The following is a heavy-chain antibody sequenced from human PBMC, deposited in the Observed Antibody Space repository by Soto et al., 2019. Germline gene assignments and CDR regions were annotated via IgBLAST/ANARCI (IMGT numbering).Heavy chain of an antibody. CDR2: INPSGGST. J-gene: IGHJ6*02. Sequence: ASVKVSCKASGYTFTSYFMHWVRQAPGQGLEWMGIINPSGGSTSYAQKFQGRVTMTRDTSTSTVYMELSSLRSEDTAVYYCARAERRYSSSTSCTMRGYYYYGMDVWGQGTTVTVSS. CDR1: GYTFTSYF. CDR3: ARAERRYSSSTSCTMRGYYYYGMDV. V-gene: IGHV1-46*03. D-gene: IGHD2-2*01.